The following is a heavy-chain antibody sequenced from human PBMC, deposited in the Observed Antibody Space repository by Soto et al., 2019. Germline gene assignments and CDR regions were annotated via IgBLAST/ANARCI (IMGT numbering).Heavy chain of an antibody. J-gene: IGHJ4*02. CDR1: GGTFSSYA. V-gene: IGHV1-69*01. CDR3: ARGGIPYSVYDLYYFDY. D-gene: IGHD5-12*01. CDR2: IIPIFGTA. Sequence: QVQLVQSGAEVKKPGSSVKVSCKASGGTFSSYAISWLRQAPGQGLEWMGGIIPIFGTANYAQKFQGRVTITADESTSTVYMELSSLRSEDTAVYYCARGGIPYSVYDLYYFDYWGQGTLVTVSS.